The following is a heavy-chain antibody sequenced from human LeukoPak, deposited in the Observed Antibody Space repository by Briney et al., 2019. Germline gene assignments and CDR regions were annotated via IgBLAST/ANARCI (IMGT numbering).Heavy chain of an antibody. Sequence: GGSLRLSCAASGFSFRTYGMHWVRQAPGKGLEWVAFIRYDGSNKYYANSLKGRFTISRDNSKNTLYLQMDSLRVEDTAVYYCVKDPNPPNFSSWRGDSWGQGTLVTVSS. CDR3: VKDPNPPNFSSWRGDS. V-gene: IGHV3-30*02. CDR1: GFSFRTYG. J-gene: IGHJ4*02. D-gene: IGHD6-13*01. CDR2: IRYDGSNK.